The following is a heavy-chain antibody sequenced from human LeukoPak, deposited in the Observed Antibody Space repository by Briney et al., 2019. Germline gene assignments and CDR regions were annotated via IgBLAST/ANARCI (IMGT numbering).Heavy chain of an antibody. CDR3: ARKTGDC. Sequence: TGGSLRLSCAASGFTFRTYSMNWVRQAPGKGLEWVSYISSTSRPIYYADSVKGRFTISRDNAKNSLYLQMNSLRVEDTAVYYCARKTGDCWGQGTLVIVSS. J-gene: IGHJ4*02. CDR1: GFTFRTYS. V-gene: IGHV3-48*04. D-gene: IGHD1-14*01. CDR2: ISSTSRPI.